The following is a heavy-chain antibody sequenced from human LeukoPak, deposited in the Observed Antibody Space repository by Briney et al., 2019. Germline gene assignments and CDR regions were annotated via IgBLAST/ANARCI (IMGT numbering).Heavy chain of an antibody. CDR1: GGSISSGSYY. J-gene: IGHJ4*02. Sequence: SETLSLTCTVSGGSISSGSYYWSWIRQPAGKGLEWIGRIYTSGSTNYNPSLKSRVTISVDTSKNQFSLKLSSVTAADTAVYYCAEGISFDYWGRGTLVTVSS. CDR3: AEGISFDY. D-gene: IGHD2/OR15-2a*01. CDR2: IYTSGST. V-gene: IGHV4-61*02.